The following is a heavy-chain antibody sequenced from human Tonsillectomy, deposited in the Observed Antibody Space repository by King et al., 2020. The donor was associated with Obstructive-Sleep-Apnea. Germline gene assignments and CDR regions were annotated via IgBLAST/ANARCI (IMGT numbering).Heavy chain of an antibody. CDR3: ARGSYSSGWEGDY. J-gene: IGHJ4*02. D-gene: IGHD6-19*01. Sequence: VQLVESGGGVVQPGRSLRLSCAASGFTFSNYGMHWVRQAPGKGLEWVAFIRHDGSNKYYGDSVKGRFTISRDNSKNTQYLQMNSLRPEDTAVYYCARGSYSSGWEGDYWGQGTLVIVSS. CDR2: IRHDGSNK. CDR1: GFTFSNYG. V-gene: IGHV3-30*02.